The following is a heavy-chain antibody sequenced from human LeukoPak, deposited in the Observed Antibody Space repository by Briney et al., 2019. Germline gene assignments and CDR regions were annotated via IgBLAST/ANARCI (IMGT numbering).Heavy chain of an antibody. J-gene: IGHJ4*02. CDR3: ARESRYCSSTSCYAGLDY. D-gene: IGHD2-2*01. CDR1: GGSISSGRFY. V-gene: IGHV4-61*01. Sequence: SETLSLTRTVSGGSISSGRFYWGWVREPPGEGLEGIGDIYYSGSTNYNPSLKSRVTISVDTSKNQFSLKLSSVTAADTAVYYCARESRYCSSTSCYAGLDYWGQGTLVTVSS. CDR2: IYYSGST.